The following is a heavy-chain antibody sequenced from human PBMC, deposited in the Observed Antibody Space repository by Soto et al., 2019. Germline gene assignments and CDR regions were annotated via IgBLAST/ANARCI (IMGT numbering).Heavy chain of an antibody. CDR2: IYYSGST. J-gene: IGHJ6*02. CDR3: ARDGSHDPYYYYGMDV. D-gene: IGHD1-1*01. V-gene: IGHV4-31*03. Sequence: TSETLSLTCTVSGGSISSGGYYWSWIRQHPGKGLEWIGYIYYSGSTYYDPSLKSRVTISVDTSKNQFSLKLSSVTAADTAVYYCARDGSHDPYYYYGMDVWGQGTTVTVSS. CDR1: GGSISSGGYY.